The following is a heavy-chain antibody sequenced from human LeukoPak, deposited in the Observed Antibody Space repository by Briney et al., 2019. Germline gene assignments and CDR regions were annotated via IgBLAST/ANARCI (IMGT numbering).Heavy chain of an antibody. CDR1: GGSISSYY. Sequence: SETLSLTCTVSGGSISSYYWSWIRQPPGKGLEWIGYIYTSGSTNYNPSLKSRVTISVDTSKNQFSLKLSSVTAADTAVYYCARQTAYYDFWSGYYLPGTNYYYYYMDVWGKGTTVTVSS. J-gene: IGHJ6*03. CDR3: ARQTAYYDFWSGYYLPGTNYYYYYMDV. CDR2: IYTSGST. V-gene: IGHV4-4*09. D-gene: IGHD3-3*01.